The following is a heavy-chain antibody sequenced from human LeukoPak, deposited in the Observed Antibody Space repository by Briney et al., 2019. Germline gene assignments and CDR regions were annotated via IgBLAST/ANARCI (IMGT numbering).Heavy chain of an antibody. D-gene: IGHD3-3*01. CDR1: GGSISSSSYY. Sequence: SETLSLTCTVSGGSISSSSYYWGWIRQPPGKGLEWIGSIYYSGSTYYNPSLKSRVTISVDTSKNQFSLQLNSVTPEDTAVYYCAREDDFWSGYYSSAFDIWGQGTMVTVSS. J-gene: IGHJ3*02. CDR3: AREDDFWSGYYSSAFDI. V-gene: IGHV4-39*07. CDR2: IYYSGST.